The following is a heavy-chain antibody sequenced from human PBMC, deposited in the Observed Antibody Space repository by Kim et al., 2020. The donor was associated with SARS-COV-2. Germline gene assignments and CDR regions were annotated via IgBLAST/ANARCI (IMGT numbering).Heavy chain of an antibody. Sequence: YYADSVKGRITVSRDNAKNLFFLQMNSLRAEDTAVYFCARDPGIAASATDYRGQGTLVTVSS. CDR3: ARDPGIAASATDY. D-gene: IGHD6-25*01. V-gene: IGHV3-11*01. J-gene: IGHJ4*02.